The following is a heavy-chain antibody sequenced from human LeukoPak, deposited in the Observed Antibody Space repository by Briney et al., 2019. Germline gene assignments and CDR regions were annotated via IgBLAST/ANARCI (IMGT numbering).Heavy chain of an antibody. V-gene: IGHV3-48*01. J-gene: IGHJ4*02. CDR1: GFTFSSYS. D-gene: IGHD3-10*01. CDR3: ARDRRFYPYGSGSYVDY. CDR2: ISSSSSTI. Sequence: GGPLRLSCAASGFTFSSYSMNWVRQAPGKGLEWVSYISSSSSTIYYADSVKGRFTISRDNAKNSLYLQMNSLRAEDTAVYYCARDRRFYPYGSGSYVDYWGQGTLVTVSS.